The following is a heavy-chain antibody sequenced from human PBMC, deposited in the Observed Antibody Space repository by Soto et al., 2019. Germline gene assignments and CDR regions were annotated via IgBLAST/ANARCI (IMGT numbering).Heavy chain of an antibody. CDR3: ARAGRDMILYYYYGMDV. CDR2: ISSSSSTI. Sequence: GGSLRLSCAASGFTFSSYSMNWVRQAPGKGLEWVSYISSSSSTIYYADSVKGRFTISRDNAKNSLYLQMNSLRDEDTAVYYCARAGRDMILYYYYGMDVWGQGTTVTVSS. J-gene: IGHJ6*02. CDR1: GFTFSSYS. D-gene: IGHD2-8*01. V-gene: IGHV3-48*02.